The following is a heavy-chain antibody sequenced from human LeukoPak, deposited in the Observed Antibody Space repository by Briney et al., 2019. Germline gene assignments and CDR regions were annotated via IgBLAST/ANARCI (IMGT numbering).Heavy chain of an antibody. J-gene: IGHJ4*02. Sequence: ASVKVSCQASGYTFTSYDINWVRQATGQGLEWMGWMNPNSGNTGYAQKFQGRVTMTRNNSISTAYMELSSLRSEDTAVYYCARGLRYYDYVPYWGQGTLVTVSS. CDR3: ARGLRYYDYVPY. CDR1: GYTFTSYD. D-gene: IGHD3-16*01. V-gene: IGHV1-8*01. CDR2: MNPNSGNT.